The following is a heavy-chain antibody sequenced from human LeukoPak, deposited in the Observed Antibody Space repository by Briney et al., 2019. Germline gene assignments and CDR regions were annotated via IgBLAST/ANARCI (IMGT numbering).Heavy chain of an antibody. CDR1: GGTFSSYA. CDR3: AREGMIVVAGFDY. V-gene: IGHV1-2*02. D-gene: IGHD3-22*01. J-gene: IGHJ4*02. Sequence: ASVKVSCKASGGTFSSYAISWVRQAPGQGLEWMGWINPNSGGTNYAQKFQGRVTMTRDTSISTAYMELSRLRSDDTAVYYCAREGMIVVAGFDYWGQGTLVTVSS. CDR2: INPNSGGT.